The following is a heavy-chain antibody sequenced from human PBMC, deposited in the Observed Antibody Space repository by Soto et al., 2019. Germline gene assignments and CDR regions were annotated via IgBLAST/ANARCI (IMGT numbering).Heavy chain of an antibody. CDR1: GGSFSGYH. CDR2: INHSGST. J-gene: IGHJ4*02. D-gene: IGHD5-12*01. V-gene: IGHV4-34*01. Sequence: SETLSLTCAIYGGSFSGYHWSWVRQPPGKGLEWIGEINHSGSTNYNPSLKSRVTISVDTSKNQFSLKLNSVTAADTAVYYCARSERGYDSDYWGQGTLVTVSA. CDR3: ARSERGYDSDY.